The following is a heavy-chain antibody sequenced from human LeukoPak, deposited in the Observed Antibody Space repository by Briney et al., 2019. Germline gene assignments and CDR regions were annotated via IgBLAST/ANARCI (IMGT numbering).Heavy chain of an antibody. J-gene: IGHJ4*02. CDR1: GDSVSNKDAA. CDR2: TYYRSKWSN. D-gene: IGHD5-18*01. V-gene: IGHV6-1*01. CDR3: ARQSVGYIDY. Sequence: SQTLSLTCAISGDSVSNKDAAWNWIRRSPSRGLEWLGRTYYRSKWSNDYAVSVKSRITINPDTSKNQFSLQLKSVTPDDTAVYYCARQSVGYIDYWGQGSRVTVSP.